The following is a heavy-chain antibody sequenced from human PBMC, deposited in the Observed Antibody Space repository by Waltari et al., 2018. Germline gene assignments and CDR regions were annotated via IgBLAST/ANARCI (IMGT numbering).Heavy chain of an antibody. V-gene: IGHV7-4-1*02. Sequence: QVQLVQSGSELRKPGASVKVSCEASGYTFTKYAINWVRQAPGQGLEYMGWIKTNTGNPTYAQGFTGRFVFSLDTSVSTAYLQINNLMADDTAVYYCAGAGSGGFDYWGQGTLVTVSS. J-gene: IGHJ4*02. CDR2: IKTNTGNP. CDR3: AGAGSGGFDY. D-gene: IGHD3-16*01. CDR1: GYTFTKYA.